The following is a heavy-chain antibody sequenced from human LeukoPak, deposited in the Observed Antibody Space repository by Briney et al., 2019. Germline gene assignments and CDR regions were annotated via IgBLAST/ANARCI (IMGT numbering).Heavy chain of an antibody. CDR3: ARVRSSGWYPYYYYGMDV. D-gene: IGHD6-19*01. Sequence: GGSLRLSCAASGFTVSSNYMSWVRQAPGKGLEWVSVIYSGGSTYYADSVKGRFTISRDNSKNTLYLQMNSLRAEDTAVYYCARVRSSGWYPYYYYGMDVWGQGTTVTVSS. CDR1: GFTVSSNY. J-gene: IGHJ6*02. V-gene: IGHV3-53*01. CDR2: IYSGGST.